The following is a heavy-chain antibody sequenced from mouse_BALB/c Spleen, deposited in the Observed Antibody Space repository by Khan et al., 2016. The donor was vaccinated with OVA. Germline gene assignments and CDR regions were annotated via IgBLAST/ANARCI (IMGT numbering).Heavy chain of an antibody. CDR2: IRLKSDNYAT. CDR1: GFTFSSDW. D-gene: IGHD4-1*02. Sequence: EVKLEESGGGLVQPGGSMKLSCVASGFTFSSDWMSWVRQSPEKGLEWVAEIRLKSDNYATHYAESVKGKFTISRDASKSRLYLQRTSLRAEDTGIYYCTQLGRSYWGQGTLVTVSA. V-gene: IGHV6-6*02. J-gene: IGHJ3*01. CDR3: TQLGRSY.